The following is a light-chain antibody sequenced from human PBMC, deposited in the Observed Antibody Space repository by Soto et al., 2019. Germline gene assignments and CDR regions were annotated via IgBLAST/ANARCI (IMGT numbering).Light chain of an antibody. V-gene: IGLV2-14*03. CDR3: SSHTTSSTLI. J-gene: IGLJ2*01. CDR2: DVT. CDR1: SSDVGRYKL. Sequence: QSVLTQPASVSGSPGQSITISCTGTSSDVGRYKLVSWYQQHPGKAPKLMIYDVTNRPSGVSNRFSGSKSGNTASLTISGLQAEDEADYYCSSHTTSSTLIFGGGTKLTVL.